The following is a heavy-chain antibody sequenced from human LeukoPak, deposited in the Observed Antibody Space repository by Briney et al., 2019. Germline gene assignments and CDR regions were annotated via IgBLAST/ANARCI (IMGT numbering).Heavy chain of an antibody. V-gene: IGHV1-69*01. Sequence: PVKASCKASGATFSSYAVSWVAQAPGHRRKWLGGIIPIFGTANSAQKFKGRVTIPADESTSTAYMELSSLRSEDTAVYYCARDREDYYCSGSYYSVYWGQGTLVTGPS. CDR1: GATFSSYA. J-gene: IGHJ4*02. D-gene: IGHD3-10*01. CDR3: ARDREDYYCSGSYYSVY. CDR2: IIPIFGTA.